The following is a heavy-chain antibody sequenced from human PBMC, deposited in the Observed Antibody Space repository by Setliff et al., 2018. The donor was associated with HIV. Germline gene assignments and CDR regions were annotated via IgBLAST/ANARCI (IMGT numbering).Heavy chain of an antibody. J-gene: IGHJ5*02. CDR3: ALASIVSTARWNH. Sequence: ASVKVSCKASGYTLTGNYMHWVRQAPGQGLEWMGWISPNGGTKCAQNFQGRVTMTRDTTISTAYMDLSSLTSDDTAVYYCALASIVSTARWNHWGRGTLVTVSS. V-gene: IGHV1-2*02. CDR1: GYTLTGNY. D-gene: IGHD1-26*01. CDR2: ISPNGGT.